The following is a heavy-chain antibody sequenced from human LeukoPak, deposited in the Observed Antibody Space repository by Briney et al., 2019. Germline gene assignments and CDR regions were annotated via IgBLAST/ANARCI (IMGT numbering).Heavy chain of an antibody. CDR1: GFPFNNYW. Sequence: GGSLRLSCAASGFPFNNYWMYWVRQAPGKGLVWVSSINTDGRTTRYAASVQGRFTISRDNAKNTLYLQMNSLSGDDTAVYYCARAGASGWYAAGWFDPWGQGSFVTVSS. CDR3: ARAGASGWYAAGWFDP. CDR2: INTDGRTT. V-gene: IGHV3-74*01. D-gene: IGHD6-19*01. J-gene: IGHJ5*02.